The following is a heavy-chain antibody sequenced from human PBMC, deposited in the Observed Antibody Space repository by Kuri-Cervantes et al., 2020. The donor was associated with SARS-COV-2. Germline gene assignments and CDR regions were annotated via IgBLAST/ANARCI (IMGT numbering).Heavy chain of an antibody. CDR3: ARGEGNYYYYMDV. Sequence: SETLSLTCTVSGGSISSSSYYWGWIRQPPGKGLEWIGSIYYSGSTYYNPSLKSRVTISLDMSKNQFSLKVSSVTAADTAVYYCARGEGNYYYYMDVWGEGTTVTVSS. V-gene: IGHV4-39*07. J-gene: IGHJ6*03. CDR1: GGSISSSSYY. CDR2: IYYSGST.